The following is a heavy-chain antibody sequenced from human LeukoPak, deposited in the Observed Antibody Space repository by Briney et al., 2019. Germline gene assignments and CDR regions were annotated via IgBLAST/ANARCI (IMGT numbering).Heavy chain of an antibody. Sequence: SETLSLTCTVSGGSISSYYWSWIRQPPGKGLEWIGYIYYSGSTNSNPSLKSRVTISVDTSKNQFSLKLNSVTAADTAVYCCASATRCSGSYYLDYWGQGTLVTVSS. CDR1: GGSISSYY. V-gene: IGHV4-59*08. D-gene: IGHD1-26*01. J-gene: IGHJ4*02. CDR3: ASATRCSGSYYLDY. CDR2: IYYSGST.